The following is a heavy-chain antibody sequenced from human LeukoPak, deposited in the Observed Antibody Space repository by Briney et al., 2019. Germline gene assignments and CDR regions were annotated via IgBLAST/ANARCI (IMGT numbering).Heavy chain of an antibody. V-gene: IGHV3-33*06. CDR2: IWYDGSNK. CDR3: AKDSSVYSGSYYDY. D-gene: IGHD1-26*01. Sequence: AGSLRLTCAASGVTFSSHGRHWVRQSPGKGLEWVAVIWYDGSNKHYAASVKGRFTISRDNTKNTLYLQMKSLRAEDRAIYYCAKDSSVYSGSYYDYWGQGTLVTVSS. J-gene: IGHJ4*02. CDR1: GVTFSSHG.